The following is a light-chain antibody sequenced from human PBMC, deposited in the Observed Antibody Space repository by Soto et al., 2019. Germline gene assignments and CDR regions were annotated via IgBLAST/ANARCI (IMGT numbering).Light chain of an antibody. CDR3: SSYTGSSTLYV. Sequence: QSALTQPASVSGSPGQSITISCTGTGTDVGGYIYVSWYRQHPGKAPKLMIYDVSNRPSGVSNRFSGSKSGNTASLTISGLQAEDEADYYCSSYTGSSTLYVFGTGTKVTVL. CDR1: GTDVGGYIY. V-gene: IGLV2-14*01. J-gene: IGLJ1*01. CDR2: DVS.